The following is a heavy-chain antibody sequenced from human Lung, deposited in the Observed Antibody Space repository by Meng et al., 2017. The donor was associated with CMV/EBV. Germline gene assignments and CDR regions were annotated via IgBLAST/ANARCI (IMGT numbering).Heavy chain of an antibody. D-gene: IGHD3-16*01. CDR2: INHGGSA. CDR1: GDSFSGYY. CDR3: ARRRRWSLVRLGAFDM. Sequence: SXTLSLXCAFHGDSFSGYYWSWIRQPPGQGLEWIGEINHGGSANYNSSLQTRLNISIDTPKNQFSLEMRSVTAADTAVYYCARRRRWSLVRLGAFDMWAQGTXVTVSS. J-gene: IGHJ3*02. V-gene: IGHV4-34*01.